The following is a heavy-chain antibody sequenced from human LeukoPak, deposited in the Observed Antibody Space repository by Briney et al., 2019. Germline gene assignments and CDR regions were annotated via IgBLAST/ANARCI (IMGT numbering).Heavy chain of an antibody. V-gene: IGHV4-59*12. CDR2: IYDSGST. CDR1: GGSINSYY. D-gene: IGHD3-3*01. CDR3: ARVQVWYDFWSGYTRGDGFDI. J-gene: IGHJ3*02. Sequence: SETLSLTCTVSGGSINSYYWSWLRQPPGKGLEWIGYIYDSGSTNYNPSLKSRVTISVDTSKNQFSLKLSSVTAADTAVYYCARVQVWYDFWSGYTRGDGFDIWGQGTMVTVSS.